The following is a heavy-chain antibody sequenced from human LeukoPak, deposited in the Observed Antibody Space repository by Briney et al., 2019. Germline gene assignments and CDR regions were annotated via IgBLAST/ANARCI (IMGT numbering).Heavy chain of an antibody. CDR1: GFTFSSYA. V-gene: IGHV3-23*01. J-gene: IGHJ4*02. Sequence: QAGGSLRLSCAASGFTFSSYAMSWVRQAPGKGLEWVSAISGSGGSTYYADSVKGRFTISRDNSKNTLYLQMNSLRAEDTAVYYCAKHGYSGWYLDYWGQGTLVTVSS. CDR2: ISGSGGST. CDR3: AKHGYSGWYLDY. D-gene: IGHD6-19*01.